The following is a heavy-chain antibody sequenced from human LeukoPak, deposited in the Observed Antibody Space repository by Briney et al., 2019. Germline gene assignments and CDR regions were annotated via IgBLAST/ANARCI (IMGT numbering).Heavy chain of an antibody. Sequence: PSETLSLTYTVSGGSISSYYWSWIRQPPGKGLEWIGYIYYSGSTNYNPSLKSRVTISVDTSKNQFSLELSSVTAADTAVYYCARALRYCSGGSCDHDAFDIWGQGTMVTVSS. CDR3: ARALRYCSGGSCDHDAFDI. CDR2: IYYSGST. D-gene: IGHD2-15*01. CDR1: GGSISSYY. V-gene: IGHV4-59*01. J-gene: IGHJ3*02.